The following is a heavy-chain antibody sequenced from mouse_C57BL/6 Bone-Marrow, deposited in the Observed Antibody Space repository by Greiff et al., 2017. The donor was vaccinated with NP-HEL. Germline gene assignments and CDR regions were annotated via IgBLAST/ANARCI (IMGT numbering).Heavy chain of an antibody. J-gene: IGHJ2*01. V-gene: IGHV1-15*01. CDR1: GYTFTDYE. CDR3: TRSNYGSSDGY. Sequence: QVQLKQSGAELVRPGASVTLSCKASGYTFTDYEMHWVKQTPVHGLEWIGAIDPETGGTAYNQKFKGKAILTADKSSSTAYMELRSLTSEDSAVYYCTRSNYGSSDGYWGQGTTLTVSS. D-gene: IGHD1-1*01. CDR2: IDPETGGT.